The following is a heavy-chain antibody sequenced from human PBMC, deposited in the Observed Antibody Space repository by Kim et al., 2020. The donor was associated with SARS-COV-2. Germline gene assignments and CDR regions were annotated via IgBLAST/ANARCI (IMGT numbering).Heavy chain of an antibody. CDR3: ARDCGGSYEGAFDI. Sequence: GGSLRLSCAASGFTFSSYEMNWVRQAPGKGLEWVSYISSSGSTIYYADSVKGRFTISRDNAKNSLYLQMNSLRAEDTAVYYCARDCGGSYEGAFDIWGQGTMVTVSS. CDR1: GFTFSSYE. D-gene: IGHD1-26*01. J-gene: IGHJ3*02. CDR2: ISSSGSTI. V-gene: IGHV3-48*03.